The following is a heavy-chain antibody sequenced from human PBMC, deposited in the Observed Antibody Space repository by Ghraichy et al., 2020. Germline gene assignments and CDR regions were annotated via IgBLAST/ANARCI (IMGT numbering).Heavy chain of an antibody. D-gene: IGHD3-10*01. J-gene: IGHJ4*02. CDR1: GFTFSSYW. CDR2: IKQDGSEK. V-gene: IGHV3-7*01. CDR3: ARGLVRGVIIVEYHFDY. Sequence: GGSLRLSCAASGFTFSSYWMSWVRQAPGKGLEWVANIKQDGSEKYYVDSVKGRFTISRDNAKNSLYLQMNSLRAEDTAVYYCARGLVRGVIIVEYHFDYWGQGTPVTVSS.